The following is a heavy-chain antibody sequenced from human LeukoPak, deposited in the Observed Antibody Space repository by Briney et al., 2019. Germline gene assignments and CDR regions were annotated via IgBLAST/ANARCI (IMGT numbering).Heavy chain of an antibody. D-gene: IGHD2-15*01. J-gene: IGHJ2*01. V-gene: IGHV3-7*01. CDR1: GFAFSIYA. CDR2: IKHDGTEE. Sequence: PEGSLRLSCAASGFAFSIYAMSWFRQAPGKGLEWVADIKHDGTEEHYVASVKGRFTISRDNAKLYLQMNSLRAEDTAMYYCAGGQGWHFDLWGRGTLITVSS. CDR3: AGGQGWHFDL.